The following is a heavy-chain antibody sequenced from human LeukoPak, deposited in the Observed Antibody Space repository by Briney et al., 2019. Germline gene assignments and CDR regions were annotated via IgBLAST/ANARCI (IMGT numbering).Heavy chain of an antibody. CDR3: ANGAYSSGWYYFGY. Sequence: PGGSLRLSCAASGFTFSSHTMNWVRQAPGKGLEWVSYISSSSSTIYYADSVKGRFTISRDDAKNTLYLQMNSLRAEDTAVYYCANGAYSSGWYYFGYWGQGTLVTVSS. V-gene: IGHV3-48*01. CDR1: GFTFSSHT. J-gene: IGHJ4*02. D-gene: IGHD6-19*01. CDR2: ISSSSSTI.